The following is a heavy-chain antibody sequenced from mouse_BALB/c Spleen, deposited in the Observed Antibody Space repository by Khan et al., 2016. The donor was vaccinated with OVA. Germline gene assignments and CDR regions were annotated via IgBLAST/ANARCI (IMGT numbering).Heavy chain of an antibody. V-gene: IGHV5-17*02. J-gene: IGHJ2*01. Sequence: VESGGGLVQPGGSRKLSCAASGFTFSSHGMHWVRQAPEKGLEWVAYISGDSSTIYYTDTVKGRFTISRDNPKNTLSLQMTSLMSEDTAMYYCATSYYYGYYFDYWGPGTTLTVSS. CDR1: GFTFSSHG. D-gene: IGHD1-1*01. CDR2: ISGDSSTI. CDR3: ATSYYYGYYFDY.